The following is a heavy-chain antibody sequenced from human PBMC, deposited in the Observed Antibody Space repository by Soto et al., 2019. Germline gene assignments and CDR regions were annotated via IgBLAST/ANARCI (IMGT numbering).Heavy chain of an antibody. Sequence: SETLSLTCTVSGGSISYYYWSWIRQPPGKGLEWIGYIYYSGSTNYNPSLKSRVTISIDTSKYQFSLKLSSLTAADTAVYYCARLNYYGSGSYSLGPWGQGTLVTVSS. V-gene: IGHV4-59*01. D-gene: IGHD3-10*01. J-gene: IGHJ5*02. CDR1: GGSISYYY. CDR2: IYYSGST. CDR3: ARLNYYGSGSYSLGP.